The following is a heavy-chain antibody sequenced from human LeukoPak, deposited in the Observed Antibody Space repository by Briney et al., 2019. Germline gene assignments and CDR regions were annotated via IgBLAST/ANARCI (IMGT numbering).Heavy chain of an antibody. Sequence: SVKVSCKASGGTFSSYAISWVRQAPGQGLEWMGGIIPIFGTANYAQKFQGRVTMTADTSTTTAYMELRSLSSDDTAVYYCARDFLSYDGSENHFEDTFDIWGQGTMVTVSS. CDR2: IIPIFGTA. J-gene: IGHJ3*02. V-gene: IGHV1-69*06. CDR1: GGTFSSYA. CDR3: ARDFLSYDGSENHFEDTFDI. D-gene: IGHD3-22*01.